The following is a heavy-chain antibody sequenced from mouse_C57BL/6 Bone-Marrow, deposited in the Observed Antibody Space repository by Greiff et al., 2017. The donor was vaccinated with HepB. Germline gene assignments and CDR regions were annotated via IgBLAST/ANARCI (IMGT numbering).Heavy chain of an antibody. D-gene: IGHD1-1*01. Sequence: VQLQQSGAELVRPGTSVKMSCKASGYTFTNSWIGWAKQRPGHGLEWIGDIYPGGGYTNYNEKFKGKATLTADKFSSTACMQFRSLTSEDSAIYYCARYCGRGAYAMDYWGQGTSVTVSS. V-gene: IGHV1-63*01. CDR2: IYPGGGYT. CDR3: ARYCGRGAYAMDY. J-gene: IGHJ4*01. CDR1: GYTFTNSW.